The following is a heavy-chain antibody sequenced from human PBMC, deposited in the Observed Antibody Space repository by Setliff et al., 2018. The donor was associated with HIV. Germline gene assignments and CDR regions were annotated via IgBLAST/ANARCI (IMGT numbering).Heavy chain of an antibody. V-gene: IGHV1-18*01. CDR3: SRSGVPPYYYYGMDV. D-gene: IGHD3-10*01. CDR2: INSYNGNT. J-gene: IGHJ6*02. Sequence: ASVKVSCKASGYTFISYDINWVRQAPGQGLEWMGWINSYNGNTKFAQKFQGRVTMTTDTSTTTAFMELRSLKADDTGIYYCSRSGVPPYYYYGMDVWGQGTTVTVSS. CDR1: GYTFISYD.